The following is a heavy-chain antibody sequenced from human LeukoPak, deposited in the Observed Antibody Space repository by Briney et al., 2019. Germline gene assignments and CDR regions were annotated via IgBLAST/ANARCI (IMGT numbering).Heavy chain of an antibody. CDR3: AREGRDSGYGDDY. CDR1: GFNFDDYA. CDR2: INWNSGNI. Sequence: GGSLRLSCAASGFNFDDYAMHWVRQAPGKGLEWVSGINWNSGNIGYADSVKGRFTISRDNAKNSLYLQMNSLRAEDTAVYYCAREGRDSGYGDDYWGQGTLVTVSS. V-gene: IGHV3-9*01. J-gene: IGHJ4*02. D-gene: IGHD5-12*01.